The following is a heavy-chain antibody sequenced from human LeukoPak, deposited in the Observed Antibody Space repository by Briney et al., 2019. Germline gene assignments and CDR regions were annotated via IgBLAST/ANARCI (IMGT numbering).Heavy chain of an antibody. CDR2: IYYSGST. CDR1: GGSISSSSYY. CDR3: AQWAVAGNCFDY. Sequence: SETLSLTCTVSGGSISSSSYYWGWIRQPPGKGLEWIGSIYYSGSTYYNPSLKSRVTISVDTSKNQFSLKLSSVTAADTAVYYCAQWAVAGNCFDYWGQGTLVTVSS. V-gene: IGHV4-39*01. D-gene: IGHD6-19*01. J-gene: IGHJ4*02.